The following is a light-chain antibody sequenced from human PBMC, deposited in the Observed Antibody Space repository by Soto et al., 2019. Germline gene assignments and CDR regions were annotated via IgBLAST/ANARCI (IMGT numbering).Light chain of an antibody. Sequence: QSALTQPASVSGSPGQSITISCTGTSSDVGGYNYVSWYQQHPGKAPKLMIYEVSNRPSGVSNRFSGSKSGNTASLTISGLQAEDEADYYCNSYTSSSTTWVFVGGTKLTVL. CDR3: NSYTSSSTTWV. CDR2: EVS. V-gene: IGLV2-14*01. CDR1: SSDVGGYNY. J-gene: IGLJ3*02.